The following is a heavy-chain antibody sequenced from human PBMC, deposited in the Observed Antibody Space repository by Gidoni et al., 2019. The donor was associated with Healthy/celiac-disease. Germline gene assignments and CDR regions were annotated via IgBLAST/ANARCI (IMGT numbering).Heavy chain of an antibody. Sequence: QVQLQESGPGLVKPSETLSLTCTVSGYSISSGYYWGWIRQPPGKGLEWIGSIYHSGSTYYNPSLKSRVTISVDTSKNQFSLKLSSVTAADTAVYYCASPSGYSYGYDFDYWGQGTLVTVSS. CDR1: GYSISSGYY. J-gene: IGHJ4*02. D-gene: IGHD5-18*01. CDR3: ASPSGYSYGYDFDY. V-gene: IGHV4-38-2*02. CDR2: IYHSGST.